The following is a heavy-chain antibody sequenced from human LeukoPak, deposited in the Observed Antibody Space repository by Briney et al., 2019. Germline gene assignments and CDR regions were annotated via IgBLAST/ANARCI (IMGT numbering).Heavy chain of an antibody. J-gene: IGHJ6*02. CDR3: ARHQGELRFYYYNMDV. V-gene: IGHV1-18*01. CDR2: ISAYNGHT. D-gene: IGHD1-26*01. Sequence: GASVKVSCKISAYTLSSNGISWVRQAPGQGLEWMGWISAYNGHTDYAQKFQGRVTVTTDTATRTVYMELRSLKSDDTAVYYCARHQGELRFYYYNMDVWGQGTRVTVAS. CDR1: AYTLSSNG.